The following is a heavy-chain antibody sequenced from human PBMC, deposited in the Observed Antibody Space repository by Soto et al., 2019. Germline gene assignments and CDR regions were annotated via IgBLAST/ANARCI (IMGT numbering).Heavy chain of an antibody. V-gene: IGHV1-69*02. J-gene: IGHJ4*02. CDR3: ARAQAIFGVVTLDY. CDR1: GGTFSGDT. D-gene: IGHD3-3*01. CDR2: IIPILGIA. Sequence: GASVKVSCKASGGTFSGDTISWVRQAPGQGLEWMGRIIPILGIANYAQKFQGRVTITADKSTSTAYMELSSLRSEDTAVYYCARAQAIFGVVTLDYWGQGTLVTVSS.